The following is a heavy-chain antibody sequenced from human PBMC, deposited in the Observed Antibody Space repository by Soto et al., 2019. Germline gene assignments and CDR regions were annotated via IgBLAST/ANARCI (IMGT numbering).Heavy chain of an antibody. V-gene: IGHV3-30*18. CDR1: GFTFSSYG. D-gene: IGHD2-2*01. CDR3: AKGVDPPIVRGWFDP. J-gene: IGHJ5*02. Sequence: QVQLVESGGGVVQPGRSLRLSCAASGFTFSSYGMHWVRQAPGKGLEWVAVISYDGSNKYYADSVKGRFTISRDNSKNTPYLQMNSLRAEDTAVYYCAKGVDPPIVRGWFDPWGQGTLVTVSS. CDR2: ISYDGSNK.